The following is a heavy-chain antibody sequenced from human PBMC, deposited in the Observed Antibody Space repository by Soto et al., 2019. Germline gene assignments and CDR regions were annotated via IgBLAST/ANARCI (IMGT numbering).Heavy chain of an antibody. V-gene: IGHV1-18*01. CDR2: ISAYNGNT. D-gene: IGHD3-9*01. CDR3: ARLRDLRFFDWLYFDY. J-gene: IGHJ4*02. Sequence: QVQLVQSGVEVKKPGASVKVSCKASGYTFTNYAIIWVRQAPGQGLEWMGWISAYNGNTNYAQKFQGRVTMTTDTSTTTAYMELRSLRSDDTAVFYCARLRDLRFFDWLYFDYWGQGTLVTVSS. CDR1: GYTFTNYA.